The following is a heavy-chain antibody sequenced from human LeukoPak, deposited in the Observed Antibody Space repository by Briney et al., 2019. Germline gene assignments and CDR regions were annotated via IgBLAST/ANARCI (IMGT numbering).Heavy chain of an antibody. CDR3: GTWAFHRSLDV. V-gene: IGHV3-43*02. J-gene: IGHJ6*02. CDR1: GFTLGPYA. CDR2: VNADGGRT. Sequence: PGGSLRLSCAASGFTLGPYAMHWVRQRPGKGLEWVAHVNADGGRTFYADSVEGRFTISRDNSKDSLYLQMNSLTTDDTALYYCGTWAFHRSLDVWGQGTTVTVSS. D-gene: IGHD6-13*01.